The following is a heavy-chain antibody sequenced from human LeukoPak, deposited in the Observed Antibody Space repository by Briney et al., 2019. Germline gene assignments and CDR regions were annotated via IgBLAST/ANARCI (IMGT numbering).Heavy chain of an antibody. D-gene: IGHD6-19*01. CDR3: ARLASSGWSHCDY. J-gene: IGHJ4*02. Sequence: SKTLSLTCTVSGGSISGYYWSWIRQPPGKGPEWIGYIYYSGSTNYNPSLKSRVTISVDTSKNQFSLKMNSVTPADTAVYYCARLASSGWSHCDYWGQGTLVTVSS. V-gene: IGHV4-59*08. CDR2: IYYSGST. CDR1: GGSISGYY.